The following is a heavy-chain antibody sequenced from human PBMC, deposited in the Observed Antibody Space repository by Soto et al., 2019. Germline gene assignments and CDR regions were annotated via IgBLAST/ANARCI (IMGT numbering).Heavy chain of an antibody. CDR3: ARPSGSYLYYFDY. Sequence: PSETLSLTCAVSGGSISSGGYSWSWIRQPPGKGLEWIGYIYYSGSTYYNPSLKSRVTISVDTSKNQFSLKLSSVTAADTAVYYCARPSGSYLYYFDYWGQGTLVTVSS. D-gene: IGHD1-26*01. J-gene: IGHJ4*02. V-gene: IGHV4-30-2*03. CDR2: IYYSGST. CDR1: GGSISSGGYS.